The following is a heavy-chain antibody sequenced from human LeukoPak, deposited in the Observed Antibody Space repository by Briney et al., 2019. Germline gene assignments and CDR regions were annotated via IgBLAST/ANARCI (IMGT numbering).Heavy chain of an antibody. Sequence: GASVKVSCKASGYTFTCYYMHWVRQAPGQGLEWMGWINPNSGDTNYAQKFQGRVTMTRDTSISTAYMELSSLRSDDTAVYYCSRDFGEPTGYYMDVWGKGTTVTVSS. CDR1: GYTFTCYY. CDR3: SRDFGEPTGYYMDV. V-gene: IGHV1-2*02. D-gene: IGHD3-3*01. J-gene: IGHJ6*03. CDR2: INPNSGDT.